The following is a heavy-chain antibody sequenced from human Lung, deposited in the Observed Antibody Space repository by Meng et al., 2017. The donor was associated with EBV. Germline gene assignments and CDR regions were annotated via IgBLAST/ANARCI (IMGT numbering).Heavy chain of an antibody. CDR2: LYSNGNT. CDR1: GDSIGSSGFY. V-gene: IGHV4-30-4*01. Sequence: ESHPRPVKPYQTLTPTFAVAGDSIGSSGFYWTWIRKTPGKGLEWIGYLYSNGNTYYNPSLRSRVNVSVDRSRSLFSLRLTSATATDTAVYFCARGGVTGSFYFDSWGQGILVTVSS. CDR3: ARGGVTGSFYFDS. D-gene: IGHD1-26*01. J-gene: IGHJ4*02.